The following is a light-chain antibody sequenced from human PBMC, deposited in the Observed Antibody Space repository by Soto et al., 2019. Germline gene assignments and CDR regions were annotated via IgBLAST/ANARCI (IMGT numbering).Light chain of an antibody. V-gene: IGKV3-20*01. CDR3: QQYGISPWT. Sequence: EVVMTQSPATLSVSPGERATLSCRASQSVSSNLAWYQQNLGQAPRLLIYGASTRATGIPDRFSGSGSGTDFTLTIRRLEPEDFAVYYCQQYGISPWTLGQGTKVDIK. J-gene: IGKJ1*01. CDR2: GAS. CDR1: QSVSSN.